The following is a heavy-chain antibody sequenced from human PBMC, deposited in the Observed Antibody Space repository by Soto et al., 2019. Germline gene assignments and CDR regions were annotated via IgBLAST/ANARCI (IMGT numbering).Heavy chain of an antibody. CDR3: VRGTNGWRGMDY. J-gene: IGHJ4*02. CDR1: GFTFSSYP. CDR2: ITEDGSGT. Sequence: EVHLVESGGAIVQPGGSLRLSCATSGFTFSSYPIHWVRQAPGKGPVWVSRITEDGSGTTYADSVKGRFTVTRDNAKNTMYLQMSGLGGADTAVYHCVRGTNGWRGMDYWGQGTLVTVSS. V-gene: IGHV3-74*01. D-gene: IGHD2-8*01.